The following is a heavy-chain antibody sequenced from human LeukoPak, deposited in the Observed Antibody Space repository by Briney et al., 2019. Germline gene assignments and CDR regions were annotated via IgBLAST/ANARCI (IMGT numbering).Heavy chain of an antibody. Sequence: ASVKVSCKASGYTFTSYYMHWVRQAPGQGLEWMGIISPSVGSTSYAQKFQGRVTMTRDTSTSTVYMELSSLRSEDTAVYYCARWTERNYDTLTGSIRIGYYFDYWGQGTLVTVSS. CDR2: ISPSVGST. CDR1: GYTFTSYY. CDR3: ARWTERNYDTLTGSIRIGYYFDY. V-gene: IGHV1-46*01. D-gene: IGHD3-9*01. J-gene: IGHJ4*02.